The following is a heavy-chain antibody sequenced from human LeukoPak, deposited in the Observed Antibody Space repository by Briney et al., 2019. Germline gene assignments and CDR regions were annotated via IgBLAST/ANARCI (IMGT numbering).Heavy chain of an antibody. J-gene: IGHJ4*02. D-gene: IGHD3-22*01. CDR3: AREGYSSGYIDY. Sequence: GGSLRLSCAASGFTFSSYWMHWGRQAPGQGLVWVSRSNSDGSSTSYADSVKGRFTISRDNAKNTLYLQMNSLRAEDTAVYYCAREGYSSGYIDYWGQGTLVTVSS. V-gene: IGHV3-74*01. CDR2: SNSDGSST. CDR1: GFTFSSYW.